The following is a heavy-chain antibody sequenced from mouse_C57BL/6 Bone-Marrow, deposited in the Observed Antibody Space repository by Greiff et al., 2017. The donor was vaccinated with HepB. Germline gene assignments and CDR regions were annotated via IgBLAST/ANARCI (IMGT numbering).Heavy chain of an antibody. CDR3: ARGPLYQLRREWYFDV. V-gene: IGHV1-26*01. CDR2: INPNNGGT. J-gene: IGHJ1*03. CDR1: GYTFTDYY. D-gene: IGHD3-3*01. Sequence: EVQLQQSGPELVKPGASVKISCKASGYTFTDYYMNWVKQSHGKSLEWIGDINPNNGGTSYNQKFKGKATLTVDKSSSTAYMELRSLTSEDSAVYYCARGPLYQLRREWYFDVWGTGTTVTVSS.